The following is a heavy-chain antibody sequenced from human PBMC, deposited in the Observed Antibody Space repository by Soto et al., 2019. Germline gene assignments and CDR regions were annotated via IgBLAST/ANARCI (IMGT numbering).Heavy chain of an antibody. CDR1: GGSISSGGYY. Sequence: SETLSLTCTVSGGSISSGGYYWCWIRQHPGKGLEWIGYIYYSGSTYYNPSLKSRVTISVDTSKNQFSLKLSSVTAADTAVYYCARSSYYYGSGSYLVWFDPWGQGTLVTVSS. V-gene: IGHV4-31*03. D-gene: IGHD3-10*01. CDR2: IYYSGST. CDR3: ARSSYYYGSGSYLVWFDP. J-gene: IGHJ5*02.